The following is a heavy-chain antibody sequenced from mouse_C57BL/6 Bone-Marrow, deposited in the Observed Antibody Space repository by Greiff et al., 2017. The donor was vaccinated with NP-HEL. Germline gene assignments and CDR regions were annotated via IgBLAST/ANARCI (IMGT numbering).Heavy chain of an antibody. CDR1: GYTFTSYW. Sequence: VKLQQSGAELVRPGSSVKLSCKASGYTFTSYWMHWVKQRPIQGLEWIGNIDPSDSETHYNQKFKDKATLTVDKSSSTAYMQLSSLTSEDSAVYYCAREANWDVWYFDVWGTGTTVTVSS. CDR3: AREANWDVWYFDV. CDR2: IDPSDSET. D-gene: IGHD4-1*01. V-gene: IGHV1-52*01. J-gene: IGHJ1*03.